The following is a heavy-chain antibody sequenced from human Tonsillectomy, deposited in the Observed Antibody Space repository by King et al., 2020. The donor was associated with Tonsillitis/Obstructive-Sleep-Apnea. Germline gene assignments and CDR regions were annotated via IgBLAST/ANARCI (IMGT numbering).Heavy chain of an antibody. J-gene: IGHJ4*02. Sequence: QLVQSGAEVKKPGASVKVSCKASGYTFTGYSMHWVRQAPGQGLEWMGWINPNSGGTNCAQNFKGRVTMTRDTSISTAYMELSRLRSEDTAMYYCARDRAYSYGLDLDYWGQGTLVTVSS. V-gene: IGHV1-2*02. D-gene: IGHD2-21*01. CDR3: ARDRAYSYGLDLDY. CDR1: GYTFTGYS. CDR2: INPNSGGT.